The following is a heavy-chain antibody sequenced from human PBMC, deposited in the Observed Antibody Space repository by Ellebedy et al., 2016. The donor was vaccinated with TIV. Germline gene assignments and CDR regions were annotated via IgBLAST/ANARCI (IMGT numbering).Heavy chain of an antibody. D-gene: IGHD6-19*01. J-gene: IGHJ6*02. Sequence: GGSLRLSXAASGFTFSSYGMHWVRQAPGKGLEWVAVISYDGSNKYYADSVKGRFTISRDNSKNTLYLQMNSLRAEDTAVYYCAKDREFGAVAGVYYYYYYGMDVWGQGTLVTVSS. CDR1: GFTFSSYG. CDR3: AKDREFGAVAGVYYYYYYGMDV. V-gene: IGHV3-30*18. CDR2: ISYDGSNK.